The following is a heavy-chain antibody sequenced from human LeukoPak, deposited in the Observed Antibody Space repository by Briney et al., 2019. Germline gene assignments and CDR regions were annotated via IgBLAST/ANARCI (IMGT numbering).Heavy chain of an antibody. V-gene: IGHV3-23*01. CDR2: ISGSGGST. J-gene: IGHJ6*03. CDR1: GFTFSSYA. D-gene: IGHD2-8*01. CDR3: ARVYCTNGVCSLYYYYMDV. Sequence: GGSLRLSCAASGFTFSSYAMSWVPQAPGKGLEWVSAISGSGGSTYYADSVKGRFTISRDNAKNSLYLQMNSLRAEDTAVYYCARVYCTNGVCSLYYYYMDVWGRGTTVTVSS.